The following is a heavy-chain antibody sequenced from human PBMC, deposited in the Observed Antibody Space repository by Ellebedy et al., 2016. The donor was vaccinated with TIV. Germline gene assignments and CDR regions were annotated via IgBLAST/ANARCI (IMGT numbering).Heavy chain of an antibody. D-gene: IGHD3-10*01. J-gene: IGHJ4*02. CDR2: IKPDGSDY. V-gene: IGHV3-7*01. CDR1: GFNFNSCW. Sequence: GESLKISXVVSGFNFNSCWMSWVRQAPGKGLEWVANIKPDGSDYYSVDSVKGRFTISRDNAKNSLYLQMNNLRAEDTAVYYCVKGGGSFDSWGQGTLVTVSS. CDR3: VKGGGSFDS.